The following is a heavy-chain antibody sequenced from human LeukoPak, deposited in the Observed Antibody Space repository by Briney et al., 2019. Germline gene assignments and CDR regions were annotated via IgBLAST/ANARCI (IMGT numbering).Heavy chain of an antibody. Sequence: GGSLRLSCAASGVTFSDYYMSWIRQAPGKGLEWVSYISSSGSTIYYADSVKGRFTISRDNAKNSLYLQMNSLRAEETAVYYCAREMTAIPSFDYWGQGTLVTVSS. V-gene: IGHV3-11*01. CDR2: ISSSGSTI. CDR1: GVTFSDYY. D-gene: IGHD2-21*02. J-gene: IGHJ4*02. CDR3: AREMTAIPSFDY.